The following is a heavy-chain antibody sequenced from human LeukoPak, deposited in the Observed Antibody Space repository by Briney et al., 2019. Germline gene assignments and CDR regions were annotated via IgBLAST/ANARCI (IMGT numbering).Heavy chain of an antibody. V-gene: IGHV4-34*01. J-gene: IGHJ4*02. CDR2: INHSGST. Sequence: IGEINHSGSTNYNPSLKSRVTISVDTSKNQFSLKLSSVTAADTAVYYCARKAAMVNYFDYWGQGTLVTVSS. D-gene: IGHD5-18*01. CDR3: ARKAAMVNYFDY.